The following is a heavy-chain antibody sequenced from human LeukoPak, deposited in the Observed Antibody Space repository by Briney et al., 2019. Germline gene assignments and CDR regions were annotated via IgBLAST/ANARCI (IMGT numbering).Heavy chain of an antibody. CDR3: ARTYYDFWSGYYSSGDDDY. CDR2: INPNSGGT. J-gene: IGHJ4*02. V-gene: IGHV1-2*02. Sequence: ASVKVSCKASGYTFTGYYMHWVRQAPGQGLEWMGWINPNSGGTNYAQKFQGRVTMTRDTSIRTAYMELSRLRSDDTAVYYCARTYYDFWSGYYSSGDDDYWGQGTLVTVSS. D-gene: IGHD3-3*01. CDR1: GYTFTGYY.